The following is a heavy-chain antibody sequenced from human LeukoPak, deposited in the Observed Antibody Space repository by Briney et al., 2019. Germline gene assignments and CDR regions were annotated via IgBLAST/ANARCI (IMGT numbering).Heavy chain of an antibody. J-gene: IGHJ5*02. Sequence: GRSLRLSCAASGFTFSSYGMHWVRQAPGKGLEWVAVISYDGSNKYYADSVKGRFTISRDNSKNTLYLQMNSLRAEDTAVYYCARGPRFDPWGQGTLVTVSS. CDR3: ARGPRFDP. V-gene: IGHV3-30*03. CDR1: GFTFSSYG. CDR2: ISYDGSNK.